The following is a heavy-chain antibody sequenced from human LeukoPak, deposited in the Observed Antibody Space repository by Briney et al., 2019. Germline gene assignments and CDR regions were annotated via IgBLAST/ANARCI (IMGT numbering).Heavy chain of an antibody. CDR2: IKQDGSEK. D-gene: IGHD3-22*01. V-gene: IGHV3-7*01. CDR1: GFTFSSYW. CDR3: ARDGGYDSSWGAFDI. Sequence: GGSLRLSCAASGFTFSSYWMSWVRQAPGKGLEWVANIKQDGSEKYYVDSVKGRFTISRDNAKNSLYLQMNSLRAEDTAVYYCARDGGYDSSWGAFDIWGQGTMVTVSS. J-gene: IGHJ3*02.